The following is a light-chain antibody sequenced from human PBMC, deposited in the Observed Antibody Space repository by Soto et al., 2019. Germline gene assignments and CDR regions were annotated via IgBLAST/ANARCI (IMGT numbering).Light chain of an antibody. J-gene: IGKJ5*01. CDR2: GAS. CDR3: QQYNNWPIT. Sequence: EIVMTQSPVTLSVSPGERATLSCRAGQRVSSTLAWYQQKPGQAPRLLIYGASTRATGIPARFSGSGSGTEFTPTISSLRSEDFAVYYCQQYNNWPITFGQGTRLEIK. CDR1: QRVSST. V-gene: IGKV3-15*01.